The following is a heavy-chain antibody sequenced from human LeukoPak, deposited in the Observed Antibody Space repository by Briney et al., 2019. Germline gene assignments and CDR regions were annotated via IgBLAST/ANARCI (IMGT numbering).Heavy chain of an antibody. D-gene: IGHD4-17*01. V-gene: IGHV3-30-3*01. Sequence: GGSLRLSCAASGFIFNSYPMHWVRQAPGKGLEWVALITSDGSKEYYADSVKGRFTISRDNSKNTLDLQMNSLRAEDTAMYYCARSGEDIGRFCHYWGQGTQVTVSS. J-gene: IGHJ4*02. CDR3: ARSGEDIGRFCHY. CDR1: GFIFNSYP. CDR2: ITSDGSKE.